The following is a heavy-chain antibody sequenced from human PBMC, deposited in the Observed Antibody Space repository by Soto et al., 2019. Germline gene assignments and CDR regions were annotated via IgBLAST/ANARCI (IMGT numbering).Heavy chain of an antibody. D-gene: IGHD3-16*01. J-gene: IGHJ4*02. CDR2: ISSSGSTI. V-gene: IGHV3-48*03. CDR3: ARDAPRDYVWGSYNY. Sequence: PGGSLRLSCAASGFTFSSYEMNWVRQAPGKGLEWVPYISSSGSTIYYADSVKGRFTISRDNAKNSLYLQMNSLRAEDTAVYYCARDAPRDYVWGSYNYWGQGTLVTVSS. CDR1: GFTFSSYE.